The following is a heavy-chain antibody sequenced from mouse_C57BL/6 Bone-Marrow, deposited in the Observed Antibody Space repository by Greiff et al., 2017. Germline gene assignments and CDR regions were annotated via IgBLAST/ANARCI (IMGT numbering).Heavy chain of an antibody. CDR2: IYWDDDK. J-gene: IGHJ3*01. CDR1: GFSLSTSGMG. CDR3: ARSYYYGSAWFAY. D-gene: IGHD1-1*01. V-gene: IGHV8-12*01. Sequence: VKLMESGPGILQSSQTLSLTCSFSGFSLSTSGMGVSWIRQPSGKGLEWLAHIYWDDDKRYNPSLTSRLTISKDTSRNQVFLKITSVDTADTATYYCARSYYYGSAWFAYWGQGTLVTVSA.